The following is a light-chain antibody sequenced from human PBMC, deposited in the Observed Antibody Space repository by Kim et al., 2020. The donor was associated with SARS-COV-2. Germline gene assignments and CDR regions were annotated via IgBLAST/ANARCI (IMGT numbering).Light chain of an antibody. V-gene: IGKV3-15*01. Sequence: VSPGERVPLSCRASQGISNNLAWYQQKPGQAPRLLVNGASIRATGIPARFSGSGSGTEFTLTINSLQSEDFAVYSCQQYSKWPLTFGGGTKVDIK. J-gene: IGKJ4*01. CDR1: QGISNN. CDR3: QQYSKWPLT. CDR2: GAS.